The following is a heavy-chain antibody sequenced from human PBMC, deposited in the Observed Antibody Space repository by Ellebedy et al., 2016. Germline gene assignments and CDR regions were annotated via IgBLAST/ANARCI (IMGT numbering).Heavy chain of an antibody. CDR2: INGAGSNI. D-gene: IGHD5-12*01. CDR3: TRGLAGYGRFDP. CDR1: GFSLSDYW. J-gene: IGHJ5*02. Sequence: GESLKISXVASGFSLSDYWMHWVRQGPGKGLEWVSRINGAGSNIYYADSVKGRSTISRDSAKNTLYLQVISLRTEDTAIYYCTRGLAGYGRFDPWGQGTLVSVSS. V-gene: IGHV3-74*01.